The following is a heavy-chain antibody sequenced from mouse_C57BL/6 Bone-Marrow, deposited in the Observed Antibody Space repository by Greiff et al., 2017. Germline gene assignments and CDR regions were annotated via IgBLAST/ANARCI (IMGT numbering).Heavy chain of an antibody. CDR1: GYAFSSSW. CDR2: IYPGDGDT. V-gene: IGHV1-82*01. J-gene: IGHJ4*01. CDR3: AWAMDY. Sequence: QVQLQQSGPELVKPGASVKISCKASGYAFSSSWMNWVQQRPGKGLEWIGRIYPGDGDTNYNGKFKGKATLTADKSSSTAYMQHSSLTSEDSAVYFCAWAMDYWGQGTSVTVSS.